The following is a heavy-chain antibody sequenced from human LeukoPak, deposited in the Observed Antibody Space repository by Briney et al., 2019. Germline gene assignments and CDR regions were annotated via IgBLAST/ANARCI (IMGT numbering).Heavy chain of an antibody. CDR2: ITRSGSNL. J-gene: IGHJ5*02. V-gene: IGHV3-21*01. Sequence: GGSLRLSCVASGLTFTSSDFNWIRQAPGKGLEWLSTITRSGSNLYYADSVKGRFTISRDNAKNTLHLQMNSLRAGDTAVYYCARERYASGWSWFDPWGQGTLVTVSS. D-gene: IGHD6-13*01. CDR3: ARERYASGWSWFDP. CDR1: GLTFTSSD.